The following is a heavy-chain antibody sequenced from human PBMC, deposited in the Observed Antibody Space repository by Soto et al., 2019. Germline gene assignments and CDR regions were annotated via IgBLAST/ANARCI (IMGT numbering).Heavy chain of an antibody. D-gene: IGHD1-26*01. CDR1: GSTFSSYA. CDR3: ARPQLWSGSYFGY. V-gene: IGHV3-30-3*01. Sequence: QPGGSLRLSCAASGSTFSSYAMHWVRQAPGKGLEWVAVISYDGSNKYYADSVKGRFTISRDNSKNTLYLQMNSLRAEDTAVYYCARPQLWSGSYFGYWGQGTLVTVSS. J-gene: IGHJ4*02. CDR2: ISYDGSNK.